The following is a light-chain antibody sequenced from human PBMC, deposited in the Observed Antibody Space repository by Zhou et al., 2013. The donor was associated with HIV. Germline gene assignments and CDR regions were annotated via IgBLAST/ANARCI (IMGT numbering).Light chain of an antibody. CDR1: LNINTY. J-gene: IGKJ1*01. CDR2: AAS. CDR3: QRYNSGPRT. V-gene: IGKV1-27*01. Sequence: DGHLTQSPSSLSASVGDRVTITCQTSLNINTYLAWYQHKSGNPPKVLISAASTLEPGVSSRFSGSGSGIHFTLTIDNLQPEDVAIYYCQRYNSGPRTFGPGTKV.